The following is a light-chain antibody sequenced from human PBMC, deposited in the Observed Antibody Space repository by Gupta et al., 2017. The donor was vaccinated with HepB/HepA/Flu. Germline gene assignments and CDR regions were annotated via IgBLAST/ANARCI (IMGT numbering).Light chain of an antibody. CDR1: QSVSNY. Sequence: EIVLPHPPATLSFSQGERANLSCRASQSVSNYLAWYQQKPGKAPKLLIYDASNMDTGIPARFSGSGSGTDFTLTISSLEPEDFAVYYCHQRSNRPPGFGEGTRLEIK. V-gene: IGKV3-11*01. CDR2: DAS. J-gene: IGKJ5*01. CDR3: HQRSNRPPG.